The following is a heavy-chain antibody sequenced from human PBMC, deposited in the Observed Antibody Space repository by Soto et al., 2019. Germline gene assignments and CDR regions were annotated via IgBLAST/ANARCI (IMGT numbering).Heavy chain of an antibody. CDR1: VFTFIRYG. V-gene: IGHV3-30*18. D-gene: IGHD4-4*01. Sequence: SLRRSSATSVFTFIRYGMHWIRQAPGKGLEWVAVISYDGSNKYYADSVKGRFTISRDNSKNTLYLQMNSLRAEDTAVYYCAKGTTVLDYWGQGTLVTVSS. CDR3: AKGTTVLDY. J-gene: IGHJ4*02. CDR2: ISYDGSNK.